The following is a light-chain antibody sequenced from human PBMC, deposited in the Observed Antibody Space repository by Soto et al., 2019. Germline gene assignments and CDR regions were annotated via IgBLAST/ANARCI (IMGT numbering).Light chain of an antibody. CDR3: QQFKNYPIT. V-gene: IGKV1-9*01. CDR1: EDISSY. Sequence: IQGTRSPSSLSVSVRDRVSPTFLASEDISSYLVWYQQKPGAAPKLLIYAAAALHSGVPSRFSGSGPGTDFTLTISSLLPEDVAVYFCQQFKNYPITFGQGPRLAIK. CDR2: AAA. J-gene: IGKJ5*01.